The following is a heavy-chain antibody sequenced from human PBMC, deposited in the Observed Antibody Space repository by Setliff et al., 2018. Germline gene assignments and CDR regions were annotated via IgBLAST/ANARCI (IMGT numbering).Heavy chain of an antibody. Sequence: SETLSLTCTVSGASLRSGSNYWGWIRQPPGRGLEWIGTIFYRGTTYYNLSLKSPVTISLDASKNQFSLTLTSVTAADTAIYYCARQRVVVGAPSWFDPWGQGTLVTVSS. CDR3: ARQRVVVGAPSWFDP. D-gene: IGHD2-15*01. CDR1: GASLRSGSNY. V-gene: IGHV4-39*01. CDR2: IFYRGTT. J-gene: IGHJ5*02.